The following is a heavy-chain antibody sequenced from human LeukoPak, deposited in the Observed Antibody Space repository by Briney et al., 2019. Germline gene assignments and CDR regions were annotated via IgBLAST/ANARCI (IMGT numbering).Heavy chain of an antibody. CDR2: ISGGTSGT. CDR3: AKDQDTHSYGSGSYAPFDY. Sequence: GGSLRLSCAASGFSFSIYVMSWVRQAPGKGLEWVSTISGGTSGTHYADSVKGRFTFSRDNSKNTLFLQMNSLRADDTAVYYCAKDQDTHSYGSGSYAPFDYWGQGTLVTVSS. D-gene: IGHD3-10*01. V-gene: IGHV3-23*01. CDR1: GFSFSIYV. J-gene: IGHJ4*02.